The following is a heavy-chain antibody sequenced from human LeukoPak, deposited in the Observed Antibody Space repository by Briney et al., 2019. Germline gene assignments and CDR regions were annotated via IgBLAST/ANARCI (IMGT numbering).Heavy chain of an antibody. CDR1: GFTSSRYG. CDR2: IWNDGSNK. CDR3: ARDSGRGTVIRGVVINFFFDL. D-gene: IGHD3-10*01. J-gene: IGHJ4*02. V-gene: IGHV3-33*01. Sequence: GGSLRLSCAVSGFTSSRYGMHWVRQAPGKGLEWVAIIWNDGSNKYYADSVKGRFTISRDNSKNTLSLQMDSLRAEDTAVYYCARDSGRGTVIRGVVINFFFDLWGQGTLVPVSS.